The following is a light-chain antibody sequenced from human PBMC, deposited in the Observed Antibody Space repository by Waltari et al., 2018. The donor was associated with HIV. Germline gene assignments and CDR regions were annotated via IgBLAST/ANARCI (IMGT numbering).Light chain of an antibody. CDR3: QSYESTLSGSDWV. J-gene: IGLJ3*02. CDR2: EHR. V-gene: IGLV1-40*01. Sequence: QSVLTQPPSVSGAPGQRVTISCTGSSSNIGAGYDVHWYPQLPGTTPKLLIFEHRHRDSRVPARFSGSKSDTTASLAIPGLQSEDEADYYCQSYESTLSGSDWVFGGGTKLTVL. CDR1: SSNIGAGYD.